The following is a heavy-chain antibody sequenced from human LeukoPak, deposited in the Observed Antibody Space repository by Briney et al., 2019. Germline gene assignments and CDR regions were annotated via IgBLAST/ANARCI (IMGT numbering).Heavy chain of an antibody. D-gene: IGHD3-22*01. CDR1: GGTFSSYA. CDR2: IIPILGIA. V-gene: IGHV1-69*04. J-gene: IGHJ5*02. CDR3: ASREDYYDSSGPPGAWFDP. Sequence: SVKVSCKASGGTFSSYAISWVRQAPGQGLEWMGRIIPILGIANYAQKFQGRVTITADKSTSTAYMELSSLRSEDTAVYYCASREDYYDSSGPPGAWFDPWGQGTLVTVSS.